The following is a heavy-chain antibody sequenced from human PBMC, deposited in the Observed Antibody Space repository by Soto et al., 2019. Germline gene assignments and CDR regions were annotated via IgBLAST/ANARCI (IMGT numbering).Heavy chain of an antibody. CDR1: GYTFTSYD. D-gene: IGHD3-9*01. V-gene: IGHV1-8*01. CDR2: MNPNSGNT. CDR3: ARGQALLRYVDWLLFTDI. Sequence: ASVKVSCKASGYTFTSYDINWVRQATGQGLEWMGWMNPNSGNTGYAQKLQGRVTMTRNTSISTAYMELSSLRSEDSAVYYCARGQALLRYVDWLLFTDIWGQGTRVTVSS. J-gene: IGHJ3*02.